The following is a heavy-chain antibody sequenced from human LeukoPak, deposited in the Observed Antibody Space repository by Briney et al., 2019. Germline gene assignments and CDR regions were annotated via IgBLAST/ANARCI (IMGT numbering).Heavy chain of an antibody. CDR2: INTNTGNP. Sequence: PEASVKVSCKASGYTFTSYAMNWVRQAPGQGLEWMGWINTNTGNPTYAQGFTGRFVFSLDTSVSTAYLQISSLKAEDTAVYYCARALRGFRVAPKGFDPWGQGTLVTVSS. CDR1: GYTFTSYA. J-gene: IGHJ5*02. CDR3: ARALRGFRVAPKGFDP. D-gene: IGHD3-3*01. V-gene: IGHV7-4-1*02.